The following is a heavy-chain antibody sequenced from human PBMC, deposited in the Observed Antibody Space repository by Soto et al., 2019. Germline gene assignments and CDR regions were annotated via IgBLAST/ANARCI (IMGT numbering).Heavy chain of an antibody. V-gene: IGHV3-11*06. Sequence: PGGSLRLSCAASGFTFSDYYMSWIRQAPGKGLEWVSYISSSSSYTNYADSVKGRFTISRDNAKNSLYLQMNSLRAEDTAVYYCARDNSSPTYYDFWSGLLPTENWFDPWGQGTLVTVSS. CDR2: ISSSSSYT. CDR1: GFTFSDYY. J-gene: IGHJ5*02. D-gene: IGHD3-3*01. CDR3: ARDNSSPTYYDFWSGLLPTENWFDP.